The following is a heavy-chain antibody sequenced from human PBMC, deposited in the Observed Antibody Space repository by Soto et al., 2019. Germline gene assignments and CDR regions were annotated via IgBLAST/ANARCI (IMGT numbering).Heavy chain of an antibody. CDR3: AKDGGYSGSYGDAFDI. Sequence: ASVKVSCKASGFTFSSYAMSWVRQAPGKGLEWVSAISGSGGSTYYADSVKGRFTISRDNSKNTLYLQMNSLRAEDTAVYYCAKDGGYSGSYGDAFDIWGQGTTVTVSS. J-gene: IGHJ3*02. CDR2: ISGSGGST. D-gene: IGHD1-26*01. CDR1: GFTFSSYA. V-gene: IGHV3-23*01.